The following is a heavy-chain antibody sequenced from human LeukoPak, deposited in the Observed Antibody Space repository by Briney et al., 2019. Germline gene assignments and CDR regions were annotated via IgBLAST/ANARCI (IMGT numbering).Heavy chain of an antibody. D-gene: IGHD1-26*01. CDR1: GFTFSDYY. CDR2: ISSSGSTI. Sequence: VGSLRLSCAASGFTFSDYYMSWIRQAPGKGLEWVSYISSSGSTIYYADSVKGRFTISRDNAKNPLYLQMNSLRAEDTAVYYCARALDRGSYAIDYWGQGTLVTVSS. CDR3: ARALDRGSYAIDY. J-gene: IGHJ4*02. V-gene: IGHV3-11*01.